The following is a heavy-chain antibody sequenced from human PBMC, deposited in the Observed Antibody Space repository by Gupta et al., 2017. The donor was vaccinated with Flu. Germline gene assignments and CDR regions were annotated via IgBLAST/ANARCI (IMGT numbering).Heavy chain of an antibody. Sequence: RRQQPGKALEWLALIDWDDDKYYRTSLKTRLTISKDTSKNQVVLTMTNMDPVDTATYYCARLRPPGTLEWLRRASRGPDYWGQGTLVTVSS. CDR3: ARLRPPGTLEWLRRASRGPDY. CDR2: IDWDDDK. V-gene: IGHV2-70*01. J-gene: IGHJ4*02. D-gene: IGHD3-3*01.